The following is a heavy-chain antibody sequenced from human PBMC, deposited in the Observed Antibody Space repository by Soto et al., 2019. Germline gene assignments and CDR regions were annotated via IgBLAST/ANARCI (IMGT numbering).Heavy chain of an antibody. CDR2: MNAKSGDT. D-gene: IGHD3-16*01. V-gene: IGHV1-8*01. Sequence: VASVKVSCKASGYTFSDFDINWLRQASGQGPEWMGWMNAKSGDTFFAQRFQDKFNMTWDTSLSTAYMEVGSLTSDDTAIYYCARGNPFNYAGFDVWGQGTTVTVSS. CDR3: ARGNPFNYAGFDV. J-gene: IGHJ6*02. CDR1: GYTFSDFD.